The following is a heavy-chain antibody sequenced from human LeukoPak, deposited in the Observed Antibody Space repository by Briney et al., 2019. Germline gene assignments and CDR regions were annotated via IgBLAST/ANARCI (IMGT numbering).Heavy chain of an antibody. Sequence: SETLSLTCSVSGGLINSSTTYYWAWIRQPPGKGLGWIGSIYFNGITNYTASLESRVTVSVDQYNNHFYLRLTSLSAADTAVYYCARQPVVNRGAVASIFDYWGQGTLVTVSS. CDR3: ARQPVVNRGAVASIFDY. CDR2: IYFNGIT. V-gene: IGHV4-39*01. CDR1: GGLINSSTTYY. J-gene: IGHJ4*02. D-gene: IGHD6-19*01.